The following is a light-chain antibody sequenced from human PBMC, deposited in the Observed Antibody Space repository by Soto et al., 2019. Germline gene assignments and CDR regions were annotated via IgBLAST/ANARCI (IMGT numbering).Light chain of an antibody. J-gene: IGKJ1*01. V-gene: IGKV3-20*01. CDR1: QSLSSSY. Sequence: EIVLTQSPGTLSLSPGERATLSCRASQSLSSSYLAWYQQKPGQSPRLLIYGASSRATGIPDRFSGSGSGTVFTLTIRRLEPEDFAVYYCQHYGSSRWTFGQGTKVEIK. CDR2: GAS. CDR3: QHYGSSRWT.